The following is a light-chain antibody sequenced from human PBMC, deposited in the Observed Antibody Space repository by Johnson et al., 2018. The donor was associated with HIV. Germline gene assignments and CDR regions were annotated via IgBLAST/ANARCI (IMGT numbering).Light chain of an antibody. Sequence: QSVLTQPPSVSAAPGQKVTILCSGSSSNIGSKYVSWYQHLPGTAPKLLIYENNKRPSGIPDRFSGSKSGTSATLGITGLQTGDEADYYCGTWHSALSGGGVFGTGTRVTVL. CDR3: GTWHSALSGGGV. J-gene: IGLJ1*01. CDR2: ENN. CDR1: SSNIGSKY. V-gene: IGLV1-51*02.